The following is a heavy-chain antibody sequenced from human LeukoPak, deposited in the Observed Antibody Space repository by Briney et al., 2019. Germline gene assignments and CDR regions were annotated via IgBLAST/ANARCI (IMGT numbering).Heavy chain of an antibody. J-gene: IGHJ6*02. V-gene: IGHV3-23*01. Sequence: GGSLRLSCAASGFTFSSYAMSWVRQAPGKGLEWVSATSGSGGSTYYADSVKGRFTISRDNSKNTLYLQMNSLRAEDTAVYYCAKMGATLYYYYGMDVWGQGTTVTVSS. CDR2: TSGSGGST. D-gene: IGHD1-26*01. CDR3: AKMGATLYYYYGMDV. CDR1: GFTFSSYA.